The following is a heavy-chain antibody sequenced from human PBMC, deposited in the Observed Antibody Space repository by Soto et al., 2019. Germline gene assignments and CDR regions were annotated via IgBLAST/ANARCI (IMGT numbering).Heavy chain of an antibody. CDR1: GFTFSNYA. Sequence: EVQLLESGGGLLQPGGSLRLSCAASGFTFSNYAMNWVRQAPGKGLEWVSTISVSGNSAYYADSVKGRFTISRDNSKNTLYLQLNSLRAEDTAIYYCAKAALSTTSPYDFDYWGQGTLVTVSS. J-gene: IGHJ4*02. CDR3: AKAALSTTSPYDFDY. D-gene: IGHD3-16*01. CDR2: ISVSGNSA. V-gene: IGHV3-23*01.